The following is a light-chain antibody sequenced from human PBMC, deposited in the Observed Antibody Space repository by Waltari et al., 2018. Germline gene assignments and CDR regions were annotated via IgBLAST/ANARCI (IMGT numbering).Light chain of an antibody. V-gene: IGKV1-9*01. CDR3: QHLNSYPT. CDR2: AAL. Sequence: IQLTQSPSSLSASVGDRVTITCRASQGISSFLAWYQQKPGKATKLLIYAALTLQSGVPSRFSGSGSGTDFTITISSLQPEDFATYYCQHLNSYPTFGQGTRLEIK. J-gene: IGKJ5*01. CDR1: QGISSF.